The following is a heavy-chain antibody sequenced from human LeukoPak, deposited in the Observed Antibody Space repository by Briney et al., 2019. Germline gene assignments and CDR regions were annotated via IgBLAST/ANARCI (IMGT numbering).Heavy chain of an antibody. J-gene: IGHJ5*02. CDR1: GFTFSSYE. CDR3: ARDFDSVDYYDSSGSA. CDR2: ISSSGSTI. V-gene: IGHV3-48*03. Sequence: GGSLRLSCAASGFTFSSYEMNWVRQAPGKGLEWVSYISSSGSTIYYADSVKGRFTISRDNAKNSLYLQMNSLRAEDTAVYYCARDFDSVDYYDSSGSAWGQGTLVTVSS. D-gene: IGHD3-22*01.